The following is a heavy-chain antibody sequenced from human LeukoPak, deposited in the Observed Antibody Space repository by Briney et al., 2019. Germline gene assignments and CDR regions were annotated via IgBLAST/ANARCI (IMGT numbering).Heavy chain of an antibody. J-gene: IGHJ4*02. D-gene: IGHD6-13*01. CDR1: GFTFSSYS. V-gene: IGHV3-21*01. CDR3: ARIYSSSWYDFDY. CDR2: ISSSSYI. Sequence: GGSLRLSCAASGFTFSSYSMNWVRQAPGKGLEWVSSISSSSYIYYADSVKGRFTISRDNAKNSLYLQMNSLRAEDTAVYYCARIYSSSWYDFDYWGQGTLVTVSS.